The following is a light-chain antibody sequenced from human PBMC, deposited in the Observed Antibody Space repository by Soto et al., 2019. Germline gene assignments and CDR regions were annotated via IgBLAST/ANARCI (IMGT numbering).Light chain of an antibody. J-gene: IGKJ1*01. CDR3: QQYNNWPPWT. CDR1: QSVSSN. V-gene: IGKV3-15*01. CDR2: GAS. Sequence: EIVMTQSPATLSVSPWERATLSYRASQSVSSNLAWYQQKPGQAPRLLIYGASTRATGIPARFSGSGSGTEFTLTISSLQSEDFAVYYCQQYNNWPPWTFGQGTKVEIK.